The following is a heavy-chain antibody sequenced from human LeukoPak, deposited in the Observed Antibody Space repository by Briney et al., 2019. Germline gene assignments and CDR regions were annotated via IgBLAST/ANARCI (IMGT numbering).Heavy chain of an antibody. V-gene: IGHV1-69*04. D-gene: IGHD6-6*01. J-gene: IGHJ4*02. CDR2: IIPILGIA. CDR3: AKPLVARPFDY. Sequence: GSSVKVSCKASGGTFSSYAISWVRQAPGQGLEWMGRIIPILGIANYAQKFQGRVTITADKSTSTAYMELSSLRSEDTAVYYCAKPLVARPFDYWGQGTLVTVSS. CDR1: GGTFSSYA.